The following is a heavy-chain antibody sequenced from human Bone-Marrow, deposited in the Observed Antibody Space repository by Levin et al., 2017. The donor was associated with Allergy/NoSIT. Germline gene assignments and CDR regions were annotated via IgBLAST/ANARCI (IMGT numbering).Heavy chain of an antibody. CDR3: AKSVGATRPSAPVDY. Sequence: GESLKISCAASGFTFNSYAMSWVRQAPGKGLEWVSALSSSSGAIYYADSVKGRFTISRDNSKNTLYLQMNSLRAEDTGLYHCAKSVGATRPSAPVDYWGQGTLVTVSS. CDR1: GFTFNSYA. J-gene: IGHJ4*02. V-gene: IGHV3-23*01. CDR2: LSSSSGAI. D-gene: IGHD1-26*01.